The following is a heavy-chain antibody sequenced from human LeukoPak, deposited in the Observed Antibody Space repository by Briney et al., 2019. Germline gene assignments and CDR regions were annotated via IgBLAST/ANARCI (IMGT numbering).Heavy chain of an antibody. CDR1: GFTFSSYA. V-gene: IGHV3-23*01. CDR2: LRGNGDT. CDR3: AKASLVSNPDSIL. J-gene: IGHJ4*02. Sequence: GGSLRLSCAASGFTFSSYAMSWVREAPARGLEWVSSLRGNGDTFYADSVKGRFTLSRDDSRNTVYLQLNNLRVEDTAVYYFAKASLVSNPDSILWGPGTVVTVSS. D-gene: IGHD3-16*01.